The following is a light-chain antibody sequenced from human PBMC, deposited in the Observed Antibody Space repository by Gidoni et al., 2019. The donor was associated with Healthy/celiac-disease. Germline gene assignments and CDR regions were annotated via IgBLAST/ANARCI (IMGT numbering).Light chain of an antibody. CDR2: AAS. CDR3: QELNSYPPALT. V-gene: IGKV1-9*01. Sequence: DIQLTQSPSFLSASVGDRVTITCRASQGISSYLAWYQQKPGKAPKLLIYAASTLQSGVPSRFSGSGSGTEFTHAIGSLQPEDFATYYCQELNSYPPALTFGGGTKVEIK. CDR1: QGISSY. J-gene: IGKJ4*01.